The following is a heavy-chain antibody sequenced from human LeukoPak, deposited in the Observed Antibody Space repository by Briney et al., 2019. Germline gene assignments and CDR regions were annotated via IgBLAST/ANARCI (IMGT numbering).Heavy chain of an antibody. CDR2: ISYSGST. CDR3: ARAAGDSPPYYYYMDV. D-gene: IGHD3-10*01. V-gene: IGHV4-59*01. Sequence: SETLSLTCTVSGGSISSYFWSWIRQPPGKGLEWIGYISYSGSTNYSPSLKSRVTISVDTSKNQFPLKLSSVTAADTAVYSCARAAGDSPPYYYYMDVWGKGTTVTVSS. J-gene: IGHJ6*03. CDR1: GGSISSYF.